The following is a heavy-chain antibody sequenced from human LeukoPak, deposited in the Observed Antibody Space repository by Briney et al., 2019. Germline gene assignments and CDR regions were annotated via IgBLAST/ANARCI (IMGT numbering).Heavy chain of an antibody. CDR3: AKDAQIYGANDAFDI. Sequence: PGGSLRLSCAASGFTFSSYGMHWVRQAPGKGLEWVAVIWYDGSNKYYADSVKGRFTISRDNSKNTLYLQMNSLRAEDTAVYYCAKDAQIYGANDAFDIWGQGTMVTVSS. D-gene: IGHD4/OR15-4a*01. CDR1: GFTFSSYG. CDR2: IWYDGSNK. V-gene: IGHV3-33*06. J-gene: IGHJ3*02.